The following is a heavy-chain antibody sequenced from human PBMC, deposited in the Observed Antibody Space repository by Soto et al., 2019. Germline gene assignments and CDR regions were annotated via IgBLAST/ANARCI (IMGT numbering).Heavy chain of an antibody. J-gene: IGHJ5*02. V-gene: IGHV3-23*01. D-gene: IGHD1-20*01. CDR1: GFTFTSNA. Sequence: LRLSCAASGFTFTSNAMSWVRQGPGKGLEWVSGVSSSGDRTYYTDSVKGRFTIARDNSKNTLYLQMDSLRAEDTATYYCAKGHYNWNIPGWFDPWGQGTLVTVSS. CDR3: AKGHYNWNIPGWFDP. CDR2: VSSSGDRT.